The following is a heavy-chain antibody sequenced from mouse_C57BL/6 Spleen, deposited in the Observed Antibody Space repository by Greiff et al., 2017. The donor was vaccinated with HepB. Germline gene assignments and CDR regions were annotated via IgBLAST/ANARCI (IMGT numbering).Heavy chain of an antibody. J-gene: IGHJ4*01. Sequence: EVKLVESGGGLVKPGGSLKLSCAASGFTFSSYAMSWVRQTPEKRLEWVATISDGGSYTYYPDNVKGRFTISRDNAKNNLYLQMSHLKSEDTAMYYCARESYVCYYDPSYYAMDYWGQGTSVTVSS. CDR2: ISDGGSYT. CDR1: GFTFSSYA. D-gene: IGHD2-3*01. V-gene: IGHV5-4*01. CDR3: ARESYVCYYDPSYYAMDY.